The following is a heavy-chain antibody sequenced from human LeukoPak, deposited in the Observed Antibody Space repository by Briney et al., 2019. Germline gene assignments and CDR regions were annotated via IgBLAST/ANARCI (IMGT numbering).Heavy chain of an antibody. CDR2: ISGSGGST. V-gene: IGHV3-23*01. Sequence: GGSLRLSCAASGFTFSSYAMSWVRQAPGKGLEWVSAISGSGGSTYYADSVKGRFTISRDNSKNTLYLQMDSLKTEDTAVYYCTTDALYYYGDYADYWGQGTLVTVSS. CDR1: GFTFSSYA. CDR3: TTDALYYYGDYADY. D-gene: IGHD4-17*01. J-gene: IGHJ4*02.